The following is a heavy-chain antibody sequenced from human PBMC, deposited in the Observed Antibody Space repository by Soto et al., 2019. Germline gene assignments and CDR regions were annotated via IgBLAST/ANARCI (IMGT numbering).Heavy chain of an antibody. CDR2: ISYDGSNK. V-gene: IGHV3-30*18. J-gene: IGHJ6*02. D-gene: IGHD3-9*01. CDR3: AKAAYYDTRRYYYYGMDV. CDR1: GFTFSSYG. Sequence: PGGSLRLSCAASGFTFSSYGMHWVRQAPGKGLEWVAVISYDGSNKYYADSVKGRFTISRDNSKNTLYLQMNSLRAEDTAVYYCAKAAYYDTRRYYYYGMDVWGQGTTVTVSS.